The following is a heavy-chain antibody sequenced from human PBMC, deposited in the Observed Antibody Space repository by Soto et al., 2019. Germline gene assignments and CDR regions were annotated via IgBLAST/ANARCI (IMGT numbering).Heavy chain of an antibody. CDR2: IVSSGTT. V-gene: IGHV4-4*07. CDR1: GASIKSYH. J-gene: IGHJ5*02. Sequence: SETLSLTSRASGASIKSYHWAWIRQPAGKGLEWIWRIVSSGTTNYNPSLRRRVTLSIDPSKNQFSLKLRSVTAAATALSYCATYIDSYLIWLDPCGQGPLVTVSS. CDR3: ATYIDSYLIWLDP. D-gene: IGHD2-21*01.